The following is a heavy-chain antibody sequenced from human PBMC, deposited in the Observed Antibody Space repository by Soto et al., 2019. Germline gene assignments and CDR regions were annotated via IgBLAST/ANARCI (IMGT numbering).Heavy chain of an antibody. CDR2: ISSSSSYI. CDR3: ASTLAAAGPFDY. CDR1: GFTFSSYS. J-gene: IGHJ4*02. V-gene: IGHV3-21*01. D-gene: IGHD6-13*01. Sequence: GGSLRLSCAASGFTFSSYSMNWVRQAPGKGLEWVSSISSSSSYIYYADSVKGRFTISRDNAKNSLYLQMNSLRAEDTAVYYCASTLAAAGPFDYWGQGTLVTVPQ.